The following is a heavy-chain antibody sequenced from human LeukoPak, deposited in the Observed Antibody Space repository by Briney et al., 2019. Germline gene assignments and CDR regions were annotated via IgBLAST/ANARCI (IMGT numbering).Heavy chain of an antibody. V-gene: IGHV4-59*01. D-gene: IGHD4-17*01. CDR1: AGSISDSF. CDR2: LHHSGTT. CDR3: ARVFGNGDYPEGFFDY. Sequence: SETLSLTCTVSAGSISDSFWTWVRQPPGQGLEWIGHLHHSGTTICNPSFRSRLTMSVDTSKRQSSLQLRSVTAADTAVYYCARVFGNGDYPEGFFDYWGQGILVTVSS. J-gene: IGHJ4*02.